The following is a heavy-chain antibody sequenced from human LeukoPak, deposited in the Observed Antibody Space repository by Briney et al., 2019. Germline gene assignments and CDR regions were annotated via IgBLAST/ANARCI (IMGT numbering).Heavy chain of an antibody. Sequence: SETLSLTCTVSGYSISSGYYWGWIRQPPGKGLEWIGSIYHSGTTYYNPSLKSRVTISVDTSKNQFSLKLNSVTAADTAVYYCATVASGWSPDYWGQGALVTVAS. CDR1: GYSISSGYY. CDR3: ATVASGWSPDY. D-gene: IGHD6-19*01. J-gene: IGHJ4*02. V-gene: IGHV4-38-2*02. CDR2: IYHSGTT.